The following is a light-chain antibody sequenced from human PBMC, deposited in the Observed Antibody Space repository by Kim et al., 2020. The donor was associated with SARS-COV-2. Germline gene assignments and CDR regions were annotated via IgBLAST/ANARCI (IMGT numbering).Light chain of an antibody. CDR3: QQYDTWPQT. CDR2: DAS. J-gene: IGKJ2*01. V-gene: IGKV3-15*01. CDR1: QSLNNN. Sequence: EIVMTQSPATLSVSPGERATLSCRASQSLNNNLAWFQHKPGQPPRLLIYDASSRAPDIPARFSSSGSGTDFTLTISSLQSEDFAVYHCQQYDTWPQTFGQGTKLEI.